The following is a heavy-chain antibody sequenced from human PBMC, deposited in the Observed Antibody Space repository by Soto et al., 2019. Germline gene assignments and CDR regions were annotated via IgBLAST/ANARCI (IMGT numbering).Heavy chain of an antibody. CDR3: ARALAAGDL. CDR1: GYRFTTYY. D-gene: IGHD2-21*01. J-gene: IGHJ4*02. Sequence: ASVKVSCKTSGYRFTTYYIHWVRQAPGHGLEWMAIINPTGGSTNYAQKFRGRITLTMDTSTSTVYMELSSLRSEDTAVYYCARALAAGDLWGQGTLVTVSS. CDR2: INPTGGST. V-gene: IGHV1-46*01.